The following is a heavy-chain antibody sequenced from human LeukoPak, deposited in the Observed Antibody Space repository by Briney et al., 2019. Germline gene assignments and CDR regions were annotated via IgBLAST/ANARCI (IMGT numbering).Heavy chain of an antibody. D-gene: IGHD3-22*01. CDR2: ISAYNGNT. Sequence: ASVKVSCKASGYTFTSYGISWVRQAPGQGLEWMGWISAYNGNTNYAQKLQGRVTMTTDTSTSTAYMELRSLRSDDTAVYYCARTILYYDSSGRIFDYWGRGTLVTVSS. V-gene: IGHV1-18*01. CDR1: GYTFTSYG. J-gene: IGHJ4*02. CDR3: ARTILYYDSSGRIFDY.